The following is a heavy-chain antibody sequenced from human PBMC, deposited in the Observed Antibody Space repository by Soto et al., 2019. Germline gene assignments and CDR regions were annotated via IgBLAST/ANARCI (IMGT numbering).Heavy chain of an antibody. CDR3: ARGLGDDILTGYHRPAYYYGMDV. V-gene: IGHV3-23*01. CDR1: GFTFRNYV. CDR2: ISGSSGAT. D-gene: IGHD3-9*01. Sequence: PGGSLRLSCAASGFTFRNYVMSWVRQAPGKGPEWVSVISGSSGATYYADSVKGRFTISRDNAKNSLYLQMNSLRDEDTAVYYCARGLGDDILTGYHRPAYYYGMDVWGQGTTVTVSS. J-gene: IGHJ6*02.